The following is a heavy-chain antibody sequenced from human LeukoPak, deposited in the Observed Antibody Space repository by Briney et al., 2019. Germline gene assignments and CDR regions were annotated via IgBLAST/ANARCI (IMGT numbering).Heavy chain of an antibody. CDR3: ARTRRGDYHITDD. V-gene: IGHV5-51*01. CDR2: IYPGDSDT. D-gene: IGHD3-16*01. Sequence: GESLKISCKGSGYTFSNNWIAWVRQRPGKGLEWMGIIYPGDSDTRYSPSFEGQVIISADKSLGTAYLQWSSLKASDTAMYYCARTRRGDYHITDDWGQGTLVTVSS. J-gene: IGHJ4*02. CDR1: GYTFSNNW.